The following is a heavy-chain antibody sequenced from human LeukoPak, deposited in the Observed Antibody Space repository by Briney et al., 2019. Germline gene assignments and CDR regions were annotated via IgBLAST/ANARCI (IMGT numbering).Heavy chain of an antibody. CDR2: INSDGSST. CDR3: ARDRSSSWYWFDP. CDR1: GXTFSSYW. J-gene: IGHJ5*02. Sequence: PGGPLRLSCAASGXTFSSYWMHWVRQAPGKGLVWVSRINSDGSSTNYADSVKGRFTISRDNAKNTLYLQMNSLRAEDTAVHYCARDRSSSWYWFDPWGQGTLVTVSS. D-gene: IGHD6-13*01. V-gene: IGHV3-74*01.